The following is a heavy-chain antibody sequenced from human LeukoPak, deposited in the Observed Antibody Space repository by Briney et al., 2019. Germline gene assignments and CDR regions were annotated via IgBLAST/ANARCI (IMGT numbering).Heavy chain of an antibody. V-gene: IGHV3-21*01. Sequence: PGGSLRLSCAASGFTFGSYSMNWVRQAPGKGLEWVSSINSSSSYIYYADSVKGRFTISRDNAKNSLYLQMNSLRDDDTAVYYCARDPQHTWFDPWGQGTQVTVSS. CDR1: GFTFGSYS. CDR3: ARDPQHTWFDP. J-gene: IGHJ5*02. CDR2: INSSSSYI.